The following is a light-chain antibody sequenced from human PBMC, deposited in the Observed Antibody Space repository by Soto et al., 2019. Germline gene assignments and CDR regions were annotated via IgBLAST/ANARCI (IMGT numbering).Light chain of an antibody. J-gene: IGLJ2*01. CDR1: SSNIGSNY. V-gene: IGLV1-47*01. CDR3: GAWDDSLSGPV. Sequence: QSVLTQPPSASGTPGQRINISCSGSSSNIGSNYVYWYRQFPGTAPKLLIQRNNQRPSGVPARFFGSKSGTSASLAISGLRSEDEADYYCGAWDDSLSGPVFGGGTQLTVL. CDR2: RNN.